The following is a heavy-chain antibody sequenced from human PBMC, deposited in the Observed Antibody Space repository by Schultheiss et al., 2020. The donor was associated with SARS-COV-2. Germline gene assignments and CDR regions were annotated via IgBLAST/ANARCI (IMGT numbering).Heavy chain of an antibody. V-gene: IGHV4-59*08. CDR1: GGSISSYY. CDR3: ASSRPYTAARLYYYYYYMDV. Sequence: SETLSLTCTVSGGSISSYYWSWIRQPPGKGLEWIGYIYYSGSTYYNPSLKSRVTISVDTSKNQFSLKLSSVTAADTAVYYCASSRPYTAARLYYYYYYMDVWGKGTTVTVSS. J-gene: IGHJ6*03. CDR2: IYYSGST. D-gene: IGHD6-6*01.